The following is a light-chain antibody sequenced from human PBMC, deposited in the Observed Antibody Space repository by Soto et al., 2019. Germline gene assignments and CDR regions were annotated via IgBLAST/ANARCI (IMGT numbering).Light chain of an antibody. V-gene: IGKV1-9*01. CDR3: QQVKSYPRT. CDR1: QAITNN. J-gene: IGKJ4*01. Sequence: DIHLTQSPSPLSASVGDRVTITCRASQAITNNLAWYQQKPGNPPRLLIYEESTLHSGVPSRFSGRKVGTQFILTIDSLQPEDFATYYCQQVKSYPRTFGGGTKVEIK. CDR2: EES.